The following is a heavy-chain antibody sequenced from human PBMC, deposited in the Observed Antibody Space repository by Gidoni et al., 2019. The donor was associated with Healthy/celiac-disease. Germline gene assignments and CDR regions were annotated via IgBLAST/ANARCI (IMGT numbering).Heavy chain of an antibody. CDR1: GGSISSGSYY. CDR2: IYTSGST. V-gene: IGHV4-61*02. Sequence: QVQLQESGPGLVKPSQTLSLTCTVSGGSISSGSYYWSWIRQPAGKGLEWIGRIYTSGSTNYNPSLKSRVTMSVDTSKNQFSLKLSSVTAADTAVYYCAREKSEYYDFWSGYYWFDYWGQGTLVTVSS. CDR3: AREKSEYYDFWSGYYWFDY. D-gene: IGHD3-3*01. J-gene: IGHJ4*02.